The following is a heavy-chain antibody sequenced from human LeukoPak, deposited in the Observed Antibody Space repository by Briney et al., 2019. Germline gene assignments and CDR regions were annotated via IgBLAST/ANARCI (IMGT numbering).Heavy chain of an antibody. V-gene: IGHV1-69*01. J-gene: IGHJ4*02. CDR1: GGTFSSYG. D-gene: IGHD2-2*01. CDR3: ASVCSSTSCLKDY. CDR2: IIPLFGTA. Sequence: SVKVSCKASGGTFSSYGISWVRQAPGQGLEWMGGIIPLFGTANYAQKFQGRVTITADESTSTAYMELSSLRSEDTAVYYCASVCSSTSCLKDYWGQGTLVTVSS.